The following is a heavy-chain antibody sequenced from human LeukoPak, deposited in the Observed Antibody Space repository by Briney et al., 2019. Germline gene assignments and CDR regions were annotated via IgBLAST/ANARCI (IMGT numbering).Heavy chain of an antibody. Sequence: GGSLRLSCAASGFTLSNYTMNWVRQAPGKGLEWVASINHNGNVNYYVDSVKGRFTISRDNAKNSLYLQMSNLRAEDTAVYFCARGGGLDVWGQGATVTVSS. V-gene: IGHV3-7*03. J-gene: IGHJ6*02. CDR1: GFTLSNYT. D-gene: IGHD3-16*01. CDR2: INHNGNVN. CDR3: ARGGGLDV.